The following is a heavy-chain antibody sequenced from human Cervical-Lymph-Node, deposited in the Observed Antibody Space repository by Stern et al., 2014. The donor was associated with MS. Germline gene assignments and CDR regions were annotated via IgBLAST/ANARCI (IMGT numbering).Heavy chain of an antibody. CDR3: ARGVRGVPFDP. Sequence: VQLVESGPGLVKPSETLSLTCTVSGGSISSYYWSWIRQPPGKGLEWIGDIYYSGSTNYNPSLQSRVTISVDTSKHQCSLKLSSVTAADTAVYYCARGVRGVPFDPWGQGTLVTVSS. CDR1: GGSISSYY. D-gene: IGHD3-10*01. J-gene: IGHJ5*02. V-gene: IGHV4-59*01. CDR2: IYYSGST.